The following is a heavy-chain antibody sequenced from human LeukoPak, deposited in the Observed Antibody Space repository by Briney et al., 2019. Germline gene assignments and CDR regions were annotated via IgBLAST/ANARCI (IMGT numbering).Heavy chain of an antibody. Sequence: PGGSLRLSCEASGFTFKKSAMSWVRQAPGKGLEWVSAISGSGGSTYYADSVKGRFTISRDNSKNTLYLQMNSLRAEDTAVYYCAKREFGYSYGYADYWGQGTLVTVSS. V-gene: IGHV3-23*01. D-gene: IGHD5-18*01. CDR2: ISGSGGST. J-gene: IGHJ4*02. CDR3: AKREFGYSYGYADY. CDR1: GFTFKKSA.